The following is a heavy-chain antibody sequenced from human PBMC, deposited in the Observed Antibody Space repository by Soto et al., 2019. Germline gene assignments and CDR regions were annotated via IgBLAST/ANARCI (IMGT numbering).Heavy chain of an antibody. CDR1: GGSVNTYNYY. CDR2: IFYSGST. Sequence: QLQLQESGPGLVKPSETLSLTCTVSGGSVNTYNYYWAWIRQSPGKGLEYIGSIFYSGSTYYNPSLKSRVTMSVDTYKNQFSRRLSSVSASDTSVYYCARQDGINLKGVLPNTIFDFWGQGTLVTVSS. D-gene: IGHD3-10*01. J-gene: IGHJ4*02. V-gene: IGHV4-39*01. CDR3: ARQDGINLKGVLPNTIFDF.